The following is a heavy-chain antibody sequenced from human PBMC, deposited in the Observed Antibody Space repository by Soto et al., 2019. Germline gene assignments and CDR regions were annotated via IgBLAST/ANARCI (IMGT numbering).Heavy chain of an antibody. CDR2: IKQDGSEK. D-gene: IGHD3-16*01. Sequence: EVQLVESGGGLVQAGGSLRLSCAASGFTFSSYWMSWVRQAPGKGLEWVANIKQDGSEKYYVDSVKGRFTISKDNAKNSLYLQMNSLRAEDTVVYYCARDSDWGWFDPWGQGTLVTVSS. CDR1: GFTFSSYW. V-gene: IGHV3-7*01. CDR3: ARDSDWGWFDP. J-gene: IGHJ5*02.